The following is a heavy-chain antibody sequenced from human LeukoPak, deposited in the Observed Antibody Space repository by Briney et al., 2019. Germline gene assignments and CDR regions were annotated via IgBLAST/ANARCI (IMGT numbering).Heavy chain of an antibody. J-gene: IGHJ4*02. D-gene: IGHD6-13*01. CDR3: AKGGSSWSFDY. CDR1: GFTFDDYT. V-gene: IGHV3-9*03. CDR2: ISWNSGRI. Sequence: GGSLRLSCAASGFTFDDYTMPWVRQAPGKGLEWVSGISWNSGRIGYADSVKGRFTISRDNAKNSLYLQMNSLRVEDMALYYCAKGGSSWSFDYWGQGTLVTVSS.